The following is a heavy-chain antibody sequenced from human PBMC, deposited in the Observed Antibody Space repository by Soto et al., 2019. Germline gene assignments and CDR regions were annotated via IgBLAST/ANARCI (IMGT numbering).Heavy chain of an antibody. J-gene: IGHJ6*02. CDR3: ARIYCSSTSCQGDYYYGMDV. D-gene: IGHD2-2*01. V-gene: IGHV1-8*01. Sequence: ASVRLSDKAFGYNFTSYDIHSVRQATGQGLEWMGWMNPNSGNTGYAQKFQGRVTMTRNTSISTAYMELRSLRSDDTAVYYCARIYCSSTSCQGDYYYGMDVWGQGTTVTVSS. CDR1: GYNFTSYD. CDR2: MNPNSGNT.